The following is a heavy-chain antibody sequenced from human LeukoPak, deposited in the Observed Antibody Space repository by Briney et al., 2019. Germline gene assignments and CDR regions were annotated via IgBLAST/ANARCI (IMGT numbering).Heavy chain of an antibody. D-gene: IGHD3-22*01. J-gene: IGHJ1*01. CDR2: IYSDGST. CDR3: ASERKYYYDSSGYYHVGYFQH. Sequence: GGSLRLSCAASGFTVSSNYMSWVRQAPGKGLEWVSVIYSDGSTYYADSVKGRFTISRDNSKNTLYLQMNSLRAEDTAVYYCASERKYYYDSSGYYHVGYFQHWGQGTLVTVSS. CDR1: GFTVSSNY. V-gene: IGHV3-53*01.